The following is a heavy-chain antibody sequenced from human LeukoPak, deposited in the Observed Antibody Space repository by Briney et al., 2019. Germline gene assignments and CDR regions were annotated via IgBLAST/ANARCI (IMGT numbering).Heavy chain of an antibody. D-gene: IGHD3-16*01. J-gene: IGHJ4*02. CDR1: GYSISSGYY. V-gene: IGHV4-38-2*02. Sequence: SETLSLTCAVSGYSISSGYYWGWIRQPPGKGLEWIGSIYHSGSTYYNPSLKSRVTISVDTSKNQFSLKLSSVTAADTAVYYCAREKFNYDLLHYFDYWGQGTLVTVSS. CDR2: IYHSGST. CDR3: AREKFNYDLLHYFDY.